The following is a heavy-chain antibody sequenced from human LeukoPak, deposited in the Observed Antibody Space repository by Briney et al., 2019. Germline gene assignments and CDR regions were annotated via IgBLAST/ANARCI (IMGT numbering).Heavy chain of an antibody. CDR3: ARGAAAGTLGY. V-gene: IGHV4-61*02. D-gene: IGHD6-13*01. Sequence: PSQTLSLTCTVSGGSISSGCYYWSWIRQPAGKGLEWIGRIYTSGSTNYNPSLKSRVTISVDTSKNQFSLRLSSVTAADTAVYYCARGAAAGTLGYWGQGTLVTVSS. CDR2: IYTSGST. J-gene: IGHJ4*02. CDR1: GGSISSGCYY.